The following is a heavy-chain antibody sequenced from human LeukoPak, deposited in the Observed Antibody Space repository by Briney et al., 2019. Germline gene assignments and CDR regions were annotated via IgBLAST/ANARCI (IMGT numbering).Heavy chain of an antibody. V-gene: IGHV1-2*02. CDR1: GYTFAGYY. D-gene: IGHD3-22*01. CDR3: ARVRDSSGYYDY. CDR2: INPKSGAR. Sequence: ASVKVSCKASGYTFAGYYMHWVRQAPGQGLEWLGWINPKSGARNYAQKFQGRVTMTRDTSISTVYMELSSLRSEDTAVYYCARVRDSSGYYDYWGQGTLVTVSS. J-gene: IGHJ4*02.